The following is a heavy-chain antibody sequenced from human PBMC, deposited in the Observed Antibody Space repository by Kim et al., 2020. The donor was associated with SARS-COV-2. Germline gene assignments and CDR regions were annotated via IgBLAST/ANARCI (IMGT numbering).Heavy chain of an antibody. CDR3: AGLGYDFWSGPRAAFDC. CDR1: GGSISSSSYY. CDR2: IYDSGST. D-gene: IGHD3-3*01. Sequence: SETLSLTCTVSGGSISSSSYYWGWIRQPQGKGLEWIGSIYDSGSTYYNPSLKSRVTISVDTTKNQFSLKLSSVTAADTAVYYCAGLGYDFWSGPRAAFDCWGQGTLVTVSS. V-gene: IGHV4-39*01. J-gene: IGHJ4*02.